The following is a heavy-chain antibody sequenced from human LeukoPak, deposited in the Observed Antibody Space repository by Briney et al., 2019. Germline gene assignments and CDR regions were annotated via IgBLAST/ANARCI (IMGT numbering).Heavy chain of an antibody. J-gene: IGHJ4*02. CDR1: GFTFSSYG. CDR2: ISYDGSNR. V-gene: IGHV3-30*18. D-gene: IGHD5-12*01. Sequence: GGSLRLSCAASGFTFSSYGMHGVRQAPGKGLEWVAVISYDGSNRYYADSVKGRFTISRDNSKNTLYLQMNSLRAEDTAVYYCAKDPNSGYDYEPDYWGQGTLVTVSS. CDR3: AKDPNSGYDYEPDY.